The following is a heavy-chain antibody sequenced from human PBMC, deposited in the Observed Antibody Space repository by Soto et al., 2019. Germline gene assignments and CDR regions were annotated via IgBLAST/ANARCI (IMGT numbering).Heavy chain of an antibody. CDR3: AHRGGATVGLYYFDY. CDR1: GFALNTTGVG. CDR2: IYWHDDE. Sequence: SFLTLVNQTHAFTLTCTFYGFALNTTGVGVSWIRQPPGKALEWLALIYWHDDERYSPSLKSRLTITKDTSKNQVVLTMTNMDPVDTATYYCAHRGGATVGLYYFDYWGQGALVTVSS. V-gene: IGHV2-5*01. D-gene: IGHD3-16*01. J-gene: IGHJ4*02.